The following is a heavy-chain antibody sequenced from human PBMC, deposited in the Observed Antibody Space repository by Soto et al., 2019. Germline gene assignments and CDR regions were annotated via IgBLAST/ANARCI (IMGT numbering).Heavy chain of an antibody. Sequence: EVQLVGSGGGLVRPGGSLRLSCAASGFTFRSYWMSWVRQAPGKGLEWVANIKPDGSEKYYADSVKGRFTISRDNAKYSLHLQMNSLRAGDTAVYYCARGDYYDGSGSFADAFDIWGLGTMVTVSS. CDR3: ARGDYYDGSGSFADAFDI. CDR2: IKPDGSEK. CDR1: GFTFRSYW. V-gene: IGHV3-7*05. J-gene: IGHJ3*02. D-gene: IGHD3-22*01.